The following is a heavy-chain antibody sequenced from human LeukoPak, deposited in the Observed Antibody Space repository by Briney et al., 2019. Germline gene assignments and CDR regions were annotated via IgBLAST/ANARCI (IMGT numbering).Heavy chain of an antibody. CDR3: AKAHLPDYYYMDV. CDR2: ISGSGDIT. V-gene: IGHV3-23*01. Sequence: GGSLRLSCAASGFTFSAYVMSWVRQAPGKGLEWVSSISGSGDITYYTDSVKGRFTISRDNSRNTLHLQMNSLRAEDTALYYCAKAHLPDYYYMDVWGKGTTVTVSS. CDR1: GFTFSAYV. J-gene: IGHJ6*03.